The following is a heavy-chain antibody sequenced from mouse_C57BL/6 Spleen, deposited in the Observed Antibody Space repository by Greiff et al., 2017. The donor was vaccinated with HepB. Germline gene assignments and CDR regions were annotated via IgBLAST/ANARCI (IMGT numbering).Heavy chain of an antibody. CDR2: INPNNGGT. D-gene: IGHD3-2*02. J-gene: IGHJ3*01. V-gene: IGHV1-18*01. Sequence: EVQLQQSGPELVKPGASVKIPCKASGYTFTDYNMDWVKQSHGKSLEWIGDINPNNGGTIYNQKFKGKATLTVDKSSRTAYMELRSLTSEDTAVYYCAREDSSGEGWFAYWGQGTLVTVSA. CDR3: AREDSSGEGWFAY. CDR1: GYTFTDYN.